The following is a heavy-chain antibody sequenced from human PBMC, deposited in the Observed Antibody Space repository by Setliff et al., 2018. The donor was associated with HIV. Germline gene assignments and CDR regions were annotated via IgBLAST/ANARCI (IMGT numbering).Heavy chain of an antibody. V-gene: IGHV1-8*01. D-gene: IGHD6-19*01. CDR1: GYTFTSYD. Sequence: GASVKVSCKASGYTFTSYDINWVRQATGQGLEWMGWMNPNSGITGYAQKFQGRVTLTTDTSTSTAYMELRSLRSDDTAVYYCARDPPSSGWYRADYWGQGTLVTVSS. J-gene: IGHJ4*02. CDR2: MNPNSGIT. CDR3: ARDPPSSGWYRADY.